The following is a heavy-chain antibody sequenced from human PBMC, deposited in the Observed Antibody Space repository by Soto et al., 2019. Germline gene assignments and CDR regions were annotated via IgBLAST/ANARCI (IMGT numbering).Heavy chain of an antibody. CDR3: AKGEGGFGELFPNWFDP. Sequence: DVQLVESGGGLVQPGRSLRLSCAASGFTFDDYAMHWVREAPGKGLEWVSGIGWNSATIAYADSVKGRFTISRDNAKNSLYLQMNSLRAEDTALYYCAKGEGGFGELFPNWFDPWGQGTLVTVSS. CDR1: GFTFDDYA. CDR2: IGWNSATI. D-gene: IGHD3-10*01. V-gene: IGHV3-9*01. J-gene: IGHJ5*02.